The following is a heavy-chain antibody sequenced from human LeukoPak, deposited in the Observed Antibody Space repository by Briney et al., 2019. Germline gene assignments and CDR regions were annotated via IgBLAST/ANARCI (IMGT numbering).Heavy chain of an antibody. CDR2: INPNSGGT. CDR3: ARDIGVDINWFDP. J-gene: IGHJ5*02. CDR1: GYTFTGYY. V-gene: IGHV1-2*02. Sequence: ASVKVSCKASGYTFTGYYMHWVRQAPGQGLEWMGWINPNSGGTNYAQKFQGRVTMTRDTSISTAYMELSRLRSDDTAAYYCARDIGVDINWFDPWGQGTLVTVSS. D-gene: IGHD3-10*01.